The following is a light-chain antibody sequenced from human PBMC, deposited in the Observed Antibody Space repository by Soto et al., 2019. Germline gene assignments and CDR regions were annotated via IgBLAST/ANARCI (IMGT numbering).Light chain of an antibody. Sequence: DIVMTQSPLSLPVTPGEPSSISCRSSHSLLHSNGKNYLDWYLQKPGQSPQLLIYLGSNRASGVPDRFSGSGSGTDFTLKISRVEAEDVGAYYCMQALQAPLTFGQGTKVDIK. CDR2: LGS. V-gene: IGKV2-28*01. CDR3: MQALQAPLT. J-gene: IGKJ1*01. CDR1: HSLLHSNGKNY.